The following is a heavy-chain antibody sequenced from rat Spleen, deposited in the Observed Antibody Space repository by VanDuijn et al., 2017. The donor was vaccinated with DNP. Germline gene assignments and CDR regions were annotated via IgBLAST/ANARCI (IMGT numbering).Heavy chain of an antibody. J-gene: IGHJ1*01. V-gene: IGHV1-43*01. CDR1: GYTFTSYY. Sequence: QVQLQQSGAELAKPGSSVKISCKASGYTFTSYYISWIKRTTGQGLAYVGYIHTGSGGTIENEKFKGKATLTLDKSSSTAFMQLSRLTPDDSAVYYCARWGPFYWSFDFWGPGTMVTVSS. CDR3: ARWGPFYWSFDF. CDR2: IHTGSGGT. D-gene: IGHD3-1*01.